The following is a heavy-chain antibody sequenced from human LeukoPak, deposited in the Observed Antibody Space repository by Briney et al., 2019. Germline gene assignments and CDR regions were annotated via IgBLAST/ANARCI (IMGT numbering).Heavy chain of an antibody. Sequence: ASVKVSCKASGYTFTGYYMHWVRQAPGQGLEWMGWINPNSGGTKYAQKFQGRVTMTRATSISTAYMELSRLRSDDTAVYYCARDHDYGSGISYYYGMDVWGQGTTVTVSS. CDR2: INPNSGGT. V-gene: IGHV1-2*02. CDR1: GYTFTGYY. D-gene: IGHD3-10*01. CDR3: ARDHDYGSGISYYYGMDV. J-gene: IGHJ6*02.